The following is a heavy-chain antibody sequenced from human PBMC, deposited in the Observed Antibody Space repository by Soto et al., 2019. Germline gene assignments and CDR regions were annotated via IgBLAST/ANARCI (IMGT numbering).Heavy chain of an antibody. D-gene: IGHD3-10*01. CDR2: INPNSGVT. J-gene: IGHJ6*02. V-gene: IGHV1-2*04. CDR3: ARVGGGLASLGYYGMDF. Sequence: ASVKVSCKASGYNFIGYYIHRLRQAPGQGQEWMGWINPNSGVTNYAQRFQGWVTMTRHRSISTAYMELSRLKSDDTAVYYCARVGGGLASLGYYGMDFWGQGTTGTVSS. CDR1: GYNFIGYY.